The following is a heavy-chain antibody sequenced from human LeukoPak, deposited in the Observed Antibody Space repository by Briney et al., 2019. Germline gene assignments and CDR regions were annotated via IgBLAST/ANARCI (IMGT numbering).Heavy chain of an antibody. D-gene: IGHD2-15*01. J-gene: IGHJ4*02. V-gene: IGHV3-23*01. CDR1: GFTFSSYA. Sequence: GGSLRLSCAASGFTFSSYAMSWVRQAPGKGLEWVSAISGSGDSTYYADAVKGRFTISRDNSKDTLYLQMNSLRAEDTAVYYCAKGVVVVAAKYYFDYWGQGTLVTVSS. CDR2: ISGSGDST. CDR3: AKGVVVVAAKYYFDY.